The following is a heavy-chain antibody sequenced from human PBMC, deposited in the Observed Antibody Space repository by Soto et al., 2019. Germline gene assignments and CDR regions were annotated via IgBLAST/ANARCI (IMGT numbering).Heavy chain of an antibody. J-gene: IGHJ4*02. CDR3: GRDRRFGDCYKLGFDY. CDR1: GFTFSSYA. D-gene: IGHD2-21*01. Sequence: QVQLVESGGGVVQPGRSLRISCAASGFTFSSYAMHWVRQAPGKGLEWVAVLSFDGSNRYYADSVKDRFTVSRDNSKNSLYVQMNSLRAEDTAVYYCGRDRRFGDCYKLGFDYWGQGTLVTVSS. CDR2: LSFDGSNR. V-gene: IGHV3-30-3*01.